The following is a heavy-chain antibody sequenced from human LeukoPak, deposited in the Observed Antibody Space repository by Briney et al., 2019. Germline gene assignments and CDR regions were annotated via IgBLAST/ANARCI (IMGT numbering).Heavy chain of an antibody. CDR1: GFTFSSYS. CDR2: ISSSSSTI. J-gene: IGHJ4*02. V-gene: IGHV3-48*04. Sequence: GSLRLSCAASGFTFSSYSMNWVRQAPGKGLEWVSYISSSSSTIYYADSVKGRFTISRDNAKNSLYLQMNSLRAEDTAVYYCARRDFGWEVDYWGQGTLVTVSS. CDR3: ARRDFGWEVDY. D-gene: IGHD3-10*01.